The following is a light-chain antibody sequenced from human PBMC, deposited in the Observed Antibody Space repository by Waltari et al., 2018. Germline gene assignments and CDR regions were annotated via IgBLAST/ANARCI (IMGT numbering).Light chain of an antibody. CDR1: ASNIGGTP. CDR3: ASWDDSLNGHWV. CDR2: RNA. J-gene: IGLJ3*02. Sequence: QSVLTQPPSASGTPGQRVTISCSGTASNIGGTPLNWYQQPPGKAPKLLIYRNAQRPSGVPDRFSASKTGTSASLVISGLQSEDEADYFCASWDDSLNGHWVFGGGTKVTVL. V-gene: IGLV1-44*01.